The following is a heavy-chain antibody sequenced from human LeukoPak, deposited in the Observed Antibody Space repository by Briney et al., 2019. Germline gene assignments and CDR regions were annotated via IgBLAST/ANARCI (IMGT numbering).Heavy chain of an antibody. D-gene: IGHD3-16*01. Sequence: PSETLSLTCAVSGGSISRNSYYWTWIRHHPGMGLEWIGYIYNSGSTYYNPSLKSRVTISLDRSRNQFSLDLTSVTAADTAVYYCVVDPRGDAFDFWGQGTKVTVSS. CDR2: IYNSGST. J-gene: IGHJ3*01. V-gene: IGHV4-31*11. CDR1: GGSISRNSYY. CDR3: VVDPRGDAFDF.